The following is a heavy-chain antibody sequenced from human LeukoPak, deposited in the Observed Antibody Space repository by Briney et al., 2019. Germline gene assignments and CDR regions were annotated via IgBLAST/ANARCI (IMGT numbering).Heavy chain of an antibody. V-gene: IGHV4-30-4*01. Sequence: PSQTLSLTCTVSGGSISSGDYYWGWIRPPPGRGLEWIGYIYYSGSTYYNPSLKSRVTISVDTSKNQFSLKLSSVTAADTAVYYCARSAGWYDYWGQGTLVTVSS. J-gene: IGHJ4*02. CDR3: ARSAGWYDY. CDR2: IYYSGST. D-gene: IGHD2-15*01. CDR1: GGSISSGDYY.